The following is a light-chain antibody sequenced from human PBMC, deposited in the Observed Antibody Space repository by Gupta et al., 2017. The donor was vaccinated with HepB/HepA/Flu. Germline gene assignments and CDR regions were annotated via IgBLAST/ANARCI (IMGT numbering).Light chain of an antibody. CDR1: SSNIGAGYD. V-gene: IGLV1-40*01. Sequence: QSVLTQPPSVSGAPGQRVTISCTGSSSNIGAGYDVHWYQPRPGTAPNLLIYDNSNRPAGVPDRFSGSKSGTAASLAITVHKAEEEADYYGQAYDSSSSVVFGGGTKLTVL. CDR2: DNS. CDR3: QAYDSSSSVV. J-gene: IGLJ2*01.